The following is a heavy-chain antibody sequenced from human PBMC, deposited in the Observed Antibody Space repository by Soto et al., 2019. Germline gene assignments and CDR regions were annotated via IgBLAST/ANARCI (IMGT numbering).Heavy chain of an antibody. CDR1: GGSVTSGTYY. D-gene: IGHD6-6*01. J-gene: IGHJ5*02. Sequence: SETLSLTCTVSGGSVTSGTYYWDWIRQPPGKGLEWIGAMYYTGNKNYNPSLESRVTMSVDTSKNQFSLKLSSVTPTDTAVYYCARRSSSSLGSLFDPWGRGILVTVSS. CDR2: MYYTGNK. CDR3: ARRSSSSLGSLFDP. V-gene: IGHV4-39*01.